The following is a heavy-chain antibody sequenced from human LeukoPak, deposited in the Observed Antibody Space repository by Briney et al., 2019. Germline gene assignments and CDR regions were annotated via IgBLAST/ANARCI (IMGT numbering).Heavy chain of an antibody. CDR2: INHSGST. CDR1: GYSISSGYY. CDR3: AHSSGYYYPLGY. J-gene: IGHJ4*02. D-gene: IGHD3-22*01. Sequence: SETLSLTCTVSGYSISSGYYWSWIRQPPGKGLEWIGEINHSGSTNYNPSLKSRVTISVDTSKNQFSLKLSSVTAADTAVYYCAHSSGYYYPLGYWGQGTLVTVSS. V-gene: IGHV4-38-2*02.